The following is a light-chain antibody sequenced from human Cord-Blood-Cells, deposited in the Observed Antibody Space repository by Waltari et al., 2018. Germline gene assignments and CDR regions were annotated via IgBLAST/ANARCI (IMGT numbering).Light chain of an antibody. V-gene: IGLV3-1*01. Sequence: SYELTPPPSVSVSPGQTASITCSGDKLGANYACWYQQKPGQSPVLVIYQDSKRPSGIPERFSGSNSGNTATLTISGTQAMDEADYYCQAWDSSTVVFGGGTKLTVL. CDR1: KLGANY. J-gene: IGLJ2*01. CDR3: QAWDSSTVV. CDR2: QDS.